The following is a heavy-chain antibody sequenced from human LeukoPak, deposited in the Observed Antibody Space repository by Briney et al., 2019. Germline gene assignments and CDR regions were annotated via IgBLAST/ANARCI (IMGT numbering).Heavy chain of an antibody. J-gene: IGHJ4*02. CDR3: ASEEAAAGTNRGDY. D-gene: IGHD6-13*01. Sequence: PSETLSLTCTVSGGSISSYYWSWIRQTPGKGLEWIGYIHYSGSTNYNPPLKSRVTILADTSKNQFSLKLSSVTAADTAVYYCASEEAAAGTNRGDYWGQGTLVTVSS. CDR2: IHYSGST. V-gene: IGHV4-59*12. CDR1: GGSISSYY.